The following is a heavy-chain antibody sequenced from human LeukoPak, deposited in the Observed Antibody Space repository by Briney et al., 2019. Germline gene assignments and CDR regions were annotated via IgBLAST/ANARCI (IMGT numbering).Heavy chain of an antibody. Sequence: GGSLRLSCAASGYRFSPYWMSWVRQTPGKGLEWVASISDGGRATYYGDSVRGRFTISRDSSKNTLYLQMNSLRVEDTAVYYCARDGAVGSSGPGDYWGQGTLVTVSS. D-gene: IGHD3-3*01. CDR3: ARDGAVGSSGPGDY. CDR2: ISDGGRAT. CDR1: GYRFSPYW. V-gene: IGHV3-7*01. J-gene: IGHJ4*02.